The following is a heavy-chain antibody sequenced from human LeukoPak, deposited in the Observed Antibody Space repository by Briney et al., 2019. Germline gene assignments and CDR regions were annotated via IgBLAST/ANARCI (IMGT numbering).Heavy chain of an antibody. D-gene: IGHD3-9*01. CDR2: ISGSGRTI. CDR1: GLTFSSYE. V-gene: IGHV3-48*03. Sequence: GGSLRLSCAASGLTFSSYEMNWVRQAPGKGLEWVSYISGSGRTIYYADSVKGRFTISRDNAKNSLYLQMNSLRAEDTAVYYCARGAPRTIFGPYYYYYMDVWGKGTTVTISS. J-gene: IGHJ6*03. CDR3: ARGAPRTIFGPYYYYYMDV.